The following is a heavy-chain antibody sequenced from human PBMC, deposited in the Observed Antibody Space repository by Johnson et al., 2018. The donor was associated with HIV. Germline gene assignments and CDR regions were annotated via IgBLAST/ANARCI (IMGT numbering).Heavy chain of an antibody. CDR1: GFTFSSYD. V-gene: IGHV3-30*18. J-gene: IGHJ3*02. CDR3: AKPQPPIVVVTATVEGEAFDI. CDR2: ISYDGSNK. D-gene: IGHD2-21*02. Sequence: QEQLVESGGGLIQPGGSLRVSCGASGFTFSSYDMHWVRQAPGKGLEWVAVISYDGSNKYYADSVKGRFTISRCNSKHTLYLQMNSLRAEDTAVYYCAKPQPPIVVVTATVEGEAFDIWGQGTMVTVSS.